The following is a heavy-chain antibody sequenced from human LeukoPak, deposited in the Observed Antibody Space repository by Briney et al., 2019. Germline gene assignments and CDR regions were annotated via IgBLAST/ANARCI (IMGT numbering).Heavy chain of an antibody. CDR1: GFSFSSYT. J-gene: IGHJ4*02. CDR3: ARDGRCGGDCYAS. V-gene: IGHV3-21*01. CDR2: ISSSTSYI. D-gene: IGHD2-21*02. Sequence: GGSLRLSCAASGFSFSSYTMNWVRQAPGKGLEGVSIISSSTSYIYYADSVKGRFTISRVNAKNALYLQMNSLRDADTAVYYCARDGRCGGDCYASWGQGTLVTVSS.